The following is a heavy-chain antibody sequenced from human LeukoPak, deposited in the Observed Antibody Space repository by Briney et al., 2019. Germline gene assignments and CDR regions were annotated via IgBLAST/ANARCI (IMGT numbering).Heavy chain of an antibody. J-gene: IGHJ4*02. CDR2: IIPILGIA. CDR1: GGTVSSYA. D-gene: IGHD1/OR15-1a*01. CDR3: ARAVDWWITGTSSFEY. Sequence: SVRVSCKAAGGTVSSYAVSWVGQSGGQGREWRGGIIPILGIANHAQTFPCRVTITAEKSTTTTYMALSSVSCKDTAVSYCARAVDWWITGTSSFEYWGPRTLVTASS. V-gene: IGHV1-69*10.